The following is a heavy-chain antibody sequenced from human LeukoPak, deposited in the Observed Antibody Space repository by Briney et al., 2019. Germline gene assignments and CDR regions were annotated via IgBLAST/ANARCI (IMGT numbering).Heavy chain of an antibody. Sequence: SVKVSCKASGGTFSSYAISWVRQAPGQGLEWMGRIIPILGIANYAQKFQGRVTITADKSTSTAYMELSSLRSEDTAVYYCATYSSGWYPGYWGQGTLVTVSS. J-gene: IGHJ4*02. CDR1: GGTFSSYA. CDR3: ATYSSGWYPGY. CDR2: IIPILGIA. D-gene: IGHD6-19*01. V-gene: IGHV1-69*04.